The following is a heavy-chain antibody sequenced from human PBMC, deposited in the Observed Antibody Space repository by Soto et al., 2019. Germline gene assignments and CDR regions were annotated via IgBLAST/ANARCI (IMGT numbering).Heavy chain of an antibody. CDR2: IKQDGSEK. D-gene: IGHD2-21*01. V-gene: IGHV3-7*03. CDR3: AGDPRGHYSFDS. J-gene: IGHJ5*01. CDR1: GFTFGSYW. Sequence: EVQLVESGGSLVQPGGSLRLSCAASGFTFGSYWLTWVRQAPGKGLEWVANIKQDGSEKYYVDSVKGRFIISRDNAKNSLFLQMSSLRVDDTAMYYCAGDPRGHYSFDSWGQGTLVTVSS.